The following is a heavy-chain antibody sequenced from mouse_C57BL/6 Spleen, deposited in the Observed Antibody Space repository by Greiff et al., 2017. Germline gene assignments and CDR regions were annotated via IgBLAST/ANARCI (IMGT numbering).Heavy chain of an antibody. J-gene: IGHJ4*01. CDR3: AKGAFGNSYYYAMDF. Sequence: VQLVESGPGLVQPSQSLSIPCKVSGFSLTSYGVHWVRQSPGKGLEWLGVIWRGGSTDYNASCMSRLSITKDKSKSQVFFKMNSLQADDTAIYYCAKGAFGNSYYYAMDFWGQGTSVTVSS. V-gene: IGHV2-5*01. D-gene: IGHD1-1*01. CDR1: GFSLTSYG. CDR2: IWRGGST.